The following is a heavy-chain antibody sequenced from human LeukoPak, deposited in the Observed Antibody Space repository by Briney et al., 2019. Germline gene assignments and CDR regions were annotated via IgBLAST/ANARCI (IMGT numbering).Heavy chain of an antibody. CDR2: IKPDGSEK. CDR3: AKVGTWELQRVFEN. J-gene: IGHJ4*02. D-gene: IGHD1-26*01. CDR1: GFTFSSYW. Sequence: GGSLRLSCAVSGFTFSSYWMSWVRQTPGKGLEWVANIKPDGSEKDYVDSVKGRFTISRDNAKKSLDLEMNSLRVEDTALYYCAKVGTWELQRVFENWGQGTLVTVSS. V-gene: IGHV3-7*01.